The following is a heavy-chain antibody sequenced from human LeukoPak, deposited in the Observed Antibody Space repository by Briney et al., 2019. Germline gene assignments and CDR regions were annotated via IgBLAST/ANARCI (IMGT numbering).Heavy chain of an antibody. J-gene: IGHJ4*02. CDR3: ARYMVRGVIITAGDDY. Sequence: SETLSLTCTVSGGSISSYYWSWIRQPPGKGLEWIGYIYYSGSTNYNPSLKSRVTISVDTSKNQFSLKLSSVTAADTAVYYCARYMVRGVIITAGDDYWGQGTLVTVSS. CDR2: IYYSGST. V-gene: IGHV4-59*12. D-gene: IGHD3-10*01. CDR1: GGSISSYY.